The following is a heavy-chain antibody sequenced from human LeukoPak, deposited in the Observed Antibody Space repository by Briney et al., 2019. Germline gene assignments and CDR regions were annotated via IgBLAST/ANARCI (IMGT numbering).Heavy chain of an antibody. CDR2: ISSSGSTI. CDR3: AELGITMIGGV. CDR1: GFTFSNAW. J-gene: IGHJ6*04. Sequence: GGSLRLSCAASGFTFSNAWMSWVRQAPGKGLEWVSYISSSGSTIYYADSVKGRFTTSRDNAKNSLYLQMNSLRAEDTAVYYCAELGITMIGGVWGKGTTVTISS. V-gene: IGHV3-11*04. D-gene: IGHD3-10*02.